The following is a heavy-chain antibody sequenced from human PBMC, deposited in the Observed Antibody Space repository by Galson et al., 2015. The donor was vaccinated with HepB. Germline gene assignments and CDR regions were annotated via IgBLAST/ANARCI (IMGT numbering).Heavy chain of an antibody. D-gene: IGHD6-13*01. V-gene: IGHV1-18*04. J-gene: IGHJ6*02. CDR1: GYTFTSYG. CDR3: ARARGSSPSYYYYGMDV. CDR2: ISAYNGNT. Sequence: SVKVSCKASGYTFTSYGISWVRQAPGQGLEWMGWISAYNGNTNYAQKLQGRVTMTTDTSTSTAYMELSSLRSEDTAVYYCARARGSSPSYYYYGMDVWGQGTMVTVSS.